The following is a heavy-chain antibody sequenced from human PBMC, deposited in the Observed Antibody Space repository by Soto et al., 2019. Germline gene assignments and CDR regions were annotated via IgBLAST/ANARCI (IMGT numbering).Heavy chain of an antibody. V-gene: IGHV1-69*02. D-gene: IGHD3-10*01. CDR3: AGGSGGGGGMDV. Sequence: QVQLVQSGAEVKKPGSSVKVSCKASGGTFSSYTISWVRQAPGQGLEWMGRIIPILGIANYAQKFQGRVTITADKSTSTAYMELSSLRSEDTAVYYGAGGSGGGGGMDVWGQGTTVTVSS. CDR1: GGTFSSYT. CDR2: IIPILGIA. J-gene: IGHJ6*02.